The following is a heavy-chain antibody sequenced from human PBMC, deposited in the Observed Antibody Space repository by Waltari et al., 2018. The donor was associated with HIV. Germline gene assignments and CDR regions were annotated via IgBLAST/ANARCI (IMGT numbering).Heavy chain of an antibody. CDR1: GFSFISYV. D-gene: IGHD1-20*01. CDR2: ISTSSSAI. V-gene: IGHV3-48*01. CDR3: ARDRTRYYFDS. Sequence: EVQLVESGGGLVQPGGSLRLSCTASGFSFISYVMIWVRQAPGKGLEWVSYISTSSSAIFYADSVKGRFTISRDTAKNSLYLQMNSLRAEDTAVYYCARDRTRYYFDSWGQGTLVTVSS. J-gene: IGHJ4*02.